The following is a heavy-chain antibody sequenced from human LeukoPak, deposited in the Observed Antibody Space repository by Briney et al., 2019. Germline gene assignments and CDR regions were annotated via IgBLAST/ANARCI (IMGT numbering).Heavy chain of an antibody. CDR2: IFHDGST. CDR3: ASHRGLLWFGDLTGFDY. J-gene: IGHJ4*02. CDR1: GFTFSSYS. Sequence: GSLRLSCAASGFTFSSYSMNWIRQHAGTGLEWIGTIFHDGSTYYNPFLKSRVTISVDTSTNQFSLNVASVTAADTAVYYCASHRGLLWFGDLTGFDYWGQGALARVSS. V-gene: IGHV4-34*12. D-gene: IGHD3-10*01.